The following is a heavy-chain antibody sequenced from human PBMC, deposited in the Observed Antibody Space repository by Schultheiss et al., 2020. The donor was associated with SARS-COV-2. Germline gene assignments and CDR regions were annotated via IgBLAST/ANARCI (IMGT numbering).Heavy chain of an antibody. D-gene: IGHD4-23*01. Sequence: GGSLRLSCAASGFTFSSYSMNWVRQAPGKGLEWVSSISSSSSYIYYADSVKGRFTISRDNAKNSLYLQMNSLRAEDTAVYYCARADYGGKEPLWYFDLWGRGTLVTVS. J-gene: IGHJ2*01. V-gene: IGHV3-21*01. CDR3: ARADYGGKEPLWYFDL. CDR1: GFTFSSYS. CDR2: ISSSSSYI.